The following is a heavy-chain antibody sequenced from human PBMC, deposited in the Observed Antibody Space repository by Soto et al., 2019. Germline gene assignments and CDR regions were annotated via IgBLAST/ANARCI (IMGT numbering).Heavy chain of an antibody. CDR2: ISAYNGNT. Sequence: SVKVSCKASGYTFTSYGISWVRQAPGQGLEWMGWISAYNGNTNYAQKLQGRVTMTTDTSTSTAYMELRSLRSDDTAVYYCARDLSGNYVGWFDPWGQGTLVTVSS. CDR3: ARDLSGNYVGWFDP. V-gene: IGHV1-18*04. J-gene: IGHJ5*02. D-gene: IGHD4-4*01. CDR1: GYTFTSYG.